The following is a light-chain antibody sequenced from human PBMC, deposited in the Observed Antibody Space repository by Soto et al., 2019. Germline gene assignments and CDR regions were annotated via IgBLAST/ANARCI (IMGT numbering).Light chain of an antibody. CDR1: QSVSSN. V-gene: IGKV3-15*01. Sequence: EIVMAQSPATLFVSPGERATLSCRASQSVSSNLAWYQQKPGQAPRLLIYGASTRATGIPARFSGSGSGTEFTLTISSLQSEDFAVYYCQHYNNWPRTFGQGTKLEIK. J-gene: IGKJ2*01. CDR3: QHYNNWPRT. CDR2: GAS.